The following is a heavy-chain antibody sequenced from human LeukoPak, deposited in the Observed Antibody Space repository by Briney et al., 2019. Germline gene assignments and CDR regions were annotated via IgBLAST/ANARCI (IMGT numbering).Heavy chain of an antibody. CDR2: IYSGVST. CDR1: GFTVSSNY. V-gene: IGHV3-66*01. CDR3: ARSSAGSWYTDAFDI. Sequence: GGSLRLSCAASGFTVSSNYMSWVRQAPGKGLEWVSVIYSGVSTYYADSVKGRFTISRDNSKNTLYLQMNSLRAEDTAVYYCARSSAGSWYTDAFDIWGQGTMVTVSS. J-gene: IGHJ3*02. D-gene: IGHD6-13*01.